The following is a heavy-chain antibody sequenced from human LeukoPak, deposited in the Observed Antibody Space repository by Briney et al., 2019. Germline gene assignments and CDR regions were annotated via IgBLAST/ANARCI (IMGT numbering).Heavy chain of an antibody. CDR3: ARGTPIWDFDY. Sequence: GGSLRLSCAASGFTFSSYSMNWVRQAPGKGLERVSYISSSSSTIYYADSVKGRFTISRDNAKNSLYLQMNSLRAEDTAVYYWARGTPIWDFDYWGQGTLVTVSS. V-gene: IGHV3-48*04. CDR1: GFTFSSYS. J-gene: IGHJ4*02. D-gene: IGHD3-9*01. CDR2: ISSSSSTI.